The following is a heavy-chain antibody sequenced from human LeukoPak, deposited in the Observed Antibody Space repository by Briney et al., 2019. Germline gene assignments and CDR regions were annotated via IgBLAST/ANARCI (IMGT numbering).Heavy chain of an antibody. D-gene: IGHD1-14*01. Sequence: GGSLRLSCVASGFTVSSNYMSWVRQAPGKGLEWVSSISSSSSYIYYADSVKGRFTISRDNAKNSLYLQMNSLRAEDTAVYYCARDRTGRLDYFDYWGQGTLVTVSS. V-gene: IGHV3-21*01. J-gene: IGHJ4*02. CDR3: ARDRTGRLDYFDY. CDR2: ISSSSSYI. CDR1: GFTVSSNY.